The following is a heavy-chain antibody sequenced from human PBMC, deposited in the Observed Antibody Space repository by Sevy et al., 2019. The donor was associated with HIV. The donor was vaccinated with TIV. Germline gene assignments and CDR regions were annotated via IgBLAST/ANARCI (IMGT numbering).Heavy chain of an antibody. CDR2: IYSVGSP. Sequence: GGSLRLSCAASGFSVSSSYMSWVRQAPGKGLECVAVIYSVGSPFYADSVEGRFSISRDTSKNTVFLQMNSLRAEDTAVYYCAKDRGYSGYATYFDFWGQGTLVTVSS. CDR1: GFSVSSSY. J-gene: IGHJ4*02. CDR3: AKDRGYSGYATYFDF. D-gene: IGHD5-12*01. V-gene: IGHV3-53*01.